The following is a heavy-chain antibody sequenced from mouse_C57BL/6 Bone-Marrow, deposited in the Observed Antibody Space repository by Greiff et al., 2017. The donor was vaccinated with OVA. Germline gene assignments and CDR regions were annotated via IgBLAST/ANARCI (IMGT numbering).Heavy chain of an antibody. J-gene: IGHJ4*01. CDR3: ARENYYGSLYDAMDY. CDR2: IDPSDSYT. CDR1: GYTFTSYW. Sequence: VQLQQPGAELVKPGASVKLSCKASGYTFTSYWMQWVKQRPGQGLEWIGEIDPSDSYTNYNQKFKGKATLTVDTSSSTAYMQLSSLTSEDSAVYYCARENYYGSLYDAMDYWGQGTSVTVSS. D-gene: IGHD1-1*01. V-gene: IGHV1-50*01.